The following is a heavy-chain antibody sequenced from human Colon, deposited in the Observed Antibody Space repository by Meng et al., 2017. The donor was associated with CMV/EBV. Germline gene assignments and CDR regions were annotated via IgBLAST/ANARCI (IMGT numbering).Heavy chain of an antibody. CDR1: GFSVNNYG. V-gene: IGHV3-30*02. D-gene: IGHD6-13*01. CDR2: ILYDGVQK. CDR3: ASFKDQQVGGLYWYFDL. Sequence: GGSLRLSCAASGFSVNNYGIHWLRQAPGRGLEWVTFILYDGVQKFYAGSVRGRFTISRDSSKNTLYLQMNSLRADDTAVYYCASFKDQQVGGLYWYFDLWGRGTLVTVSS. J-gene: IGHJ2*01.